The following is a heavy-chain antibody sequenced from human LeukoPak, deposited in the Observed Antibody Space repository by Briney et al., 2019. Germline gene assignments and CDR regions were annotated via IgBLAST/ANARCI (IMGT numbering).Heavy chain of an antibody. CDR2: IYSGGST. V-gene: IGHV3-66*02. D-gene: IGHD1-26*01. Sequence: PSETLSLTCAVSGYSISSGYYWGWIRQPPGKGLEWVSVIYSGGSTYYADSVKGRFTISRDNSKNTLYLQMNSLRAEDTAVYYCASGPYSGSYGDFDYWGQGTLVTVSS. J-gene: IGHJ4*02. CDR3: ASGPYSGSYGDFDY. CDR1: GYSISSGYY.